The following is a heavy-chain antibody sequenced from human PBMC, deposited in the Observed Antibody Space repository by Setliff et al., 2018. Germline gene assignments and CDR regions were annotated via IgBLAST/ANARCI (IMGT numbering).Heavy chain of an antibody. Sequence: SETLSLTCAVYGGSLSGYYWTWIRQPTGKGLEWIGEIDHGGSTNYNPSLKSRVTISVDTSKNQFSLKLSSVTAADTAVYYCRFGSGYYKKDYWGKGTLVTVSS. CDR1: GGSLSGYY. V-gene: IGHV4-34*01. J-gene: IGHJ4*01. D-gene: IGHD3-3*01. CDR3: RFGSGYYKKDY. CDR2: IDHGGST.